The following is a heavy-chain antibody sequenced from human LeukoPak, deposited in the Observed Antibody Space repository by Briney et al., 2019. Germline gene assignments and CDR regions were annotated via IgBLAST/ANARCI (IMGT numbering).Heavy chain of an antibody. V-gene: IGHV4-34*01. CDR2: IDHSGST. D-gene: IGHD5-24*01. Sequence: SETLSLTCAVYGGSFSGYYWSWIRQPPGKGLEWIGEIDHSGSTNYNPSLKGRVTISVDTSKNQFSLKLSSVTAADTAVYYCARGNGYNSAPLGYWGQGTLVTVSS. J-gene: IGHJ4*02. CDR3: ARGNGYNSAPLGY. CDR1: GGSFSGYY.